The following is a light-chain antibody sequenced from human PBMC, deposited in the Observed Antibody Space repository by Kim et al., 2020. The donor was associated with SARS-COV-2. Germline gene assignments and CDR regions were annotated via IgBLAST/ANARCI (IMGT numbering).Light chain of an antibody. V-gene: IGLV9-49*01. Sequence: STLSSGYSNYKVDWYQQRPGKGPRFVMRVGTGGIVGSKGDGIPDRFSVLGSGLNRYLTIKNIQEEDESDYHCGADHGSGSKFVVLFGGGTQLTVL. CDR3: GADHGSGSKFVVL. CDR1: SGYSNYK. J-gene: IGLJ2*01. CDR2: VGTGGIVG.